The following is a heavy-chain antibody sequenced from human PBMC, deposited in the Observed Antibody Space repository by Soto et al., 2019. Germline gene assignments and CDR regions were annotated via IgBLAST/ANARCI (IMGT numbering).Heavy chain of an antibody. Sequence: SENLSLPCTVSGGSISSYYWSWIRQPPGKGLEWIGYIYYSGSTNYNPSLKSRVTISVDTSNNQFSLKLSSVSAADMAVYYCASLYGDYVSYWGQGTLVTVSS. J-gene: IGHJ4*02. CDR1: GGSISSYY. V-gene: IGHV4-59*08. CDR3: ASLYGDYVSY. CDR2: IYYSGST. D-gene: IGHD4-17*01.